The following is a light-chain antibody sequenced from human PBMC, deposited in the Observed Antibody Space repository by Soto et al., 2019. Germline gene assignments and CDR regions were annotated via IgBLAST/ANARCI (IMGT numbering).Light chain of an antibody. CDR2: GAS. CDR1: QSVSSNC. J-gene: IGKJ1*01. Sequence: EIVLTQSPGTLSLSPGERATLSCRASQSVSSNCLAWYQQKPGPAQRLLIYGASNRASGIPDRFSGSGCGTGFPLTISRLEPEDFAVYYCQQYGSSGTFGQGTKVDIK. CDR3: QQYGSSGT. V-gene: IGKV3-20*01.